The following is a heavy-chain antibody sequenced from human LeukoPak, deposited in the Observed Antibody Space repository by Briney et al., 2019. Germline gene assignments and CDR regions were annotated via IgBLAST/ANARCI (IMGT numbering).Heavy chain of an antibody. CDR2: ISSSGSTI. J-gene: IGHJ4*02. D-gene: IGHD3-10*01. CDR3: ARVYYGSGTLDY. V-gene: IGHV3-11*04. Sequence: PGGSLRLSCAASGFTFSDHYMDWVRQAPGKGLEWVSYISSSGSTIYYADSVKGRFTISRDNAKNSLYLQMNSLRAEDTAVYYCARVYYGSGTLDYWGQGTLVTVSS. CDR1: GFTFSDHY.